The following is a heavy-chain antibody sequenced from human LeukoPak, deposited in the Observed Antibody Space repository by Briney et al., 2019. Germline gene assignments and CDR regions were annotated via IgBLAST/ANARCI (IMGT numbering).Heavy chain of an antibody. CDR1: GGSISSYY. V-gene: IGHV4-59*12. CDR2: IYYSGST. Sequence: SETLSLTCTVSGGSISSYYWSWIRQPPGKGLEWIGYIYYSGSTNYNPSLKSRVTLSLDTSNKRFSLKLNSVTAADTAVYYCARALGTGLVDYWGQGTLVTVSS. D-gene: IGHD2-8*02. CDR3: ARALGTGLVDY. J-gene: IGHJ4*02.